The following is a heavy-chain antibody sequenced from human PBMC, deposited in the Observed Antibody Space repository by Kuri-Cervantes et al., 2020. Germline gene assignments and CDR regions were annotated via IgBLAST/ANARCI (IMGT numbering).Heavy chain of an antibody. Sequence: SETLSLTCTVSGGSISSYYWSWIRQPSGKGLEWIGEINHSGSTNYNPSLKSRVTISVDTSKNQFSLKLSSVTAADTAVYYCARGRPRVDWFDPWGQGTLVTVSS. CDR2: INHSGST. J-gene: IGHJ5*02. V-gene: IGHV4-34*01. CDR3: ARGRPRVDWFDP. CDR1: GGSISSYY.